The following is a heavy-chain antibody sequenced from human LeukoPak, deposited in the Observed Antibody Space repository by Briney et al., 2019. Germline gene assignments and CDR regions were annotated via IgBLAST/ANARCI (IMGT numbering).Heavy chain of an antibody. CDR1: GSTFTSSA. D-gene: IGHD1-26*01. J-gene: IGHJ4*02. CDR3: ARWVLYDYFDY. V-gene: IGHV1-58*01. CDR2: IVVGSGNT. Sequence: SVKVSCKASGSTFTSSAVQWVRQARGQRLEWIGWIVVGSGNTNYAQKFQERVTITRDMSTSTAYMELSSLRSEDTAVYYCARWVLYDYFDYWGQGTLVTVSS.